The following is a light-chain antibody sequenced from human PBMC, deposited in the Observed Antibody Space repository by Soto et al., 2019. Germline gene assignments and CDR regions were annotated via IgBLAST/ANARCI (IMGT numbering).Light chain of an antibody. Sequence: EIVMTQSPATLSVSPGERVIHSCRASQSISTNLAWYQYIPGQAPRLLIYAASTRATGIPARFSGSGSGTDFTLSITSLQSEDYAVYYCHQYNNWPPWTFGQGTKVDIK. CDR1: QSISTN. J-gene: IGKJ1*01. CDR3: HQYNNWPPWT. V-gene: IGKV3-15*01. CDR2: AAS.